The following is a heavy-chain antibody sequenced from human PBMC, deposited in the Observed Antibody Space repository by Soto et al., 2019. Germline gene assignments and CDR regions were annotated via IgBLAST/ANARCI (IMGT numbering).Heavy chain of an antibody. CDR2: ISYDGSNK. J-gene: IGHJ4*02. D-gene: IGHD5-12*01. Sequence: GGSLRLSCAASGFTFSSYAMHWVRQAPGKGLEWVAVISYDGSNKYYADSVKGRFTISRDNSKNTLYLQMNSLRAEDTAVYYCARGRRWLQFLPFDYWGQGTLVTVYS. CDR1: GFTFSSYA. V-gene: IGHV3-30-3*01. CDR3: ARGRRWLQFLPFDY.